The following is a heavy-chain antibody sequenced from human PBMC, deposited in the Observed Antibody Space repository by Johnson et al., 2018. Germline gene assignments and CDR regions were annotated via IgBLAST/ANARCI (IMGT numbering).Heavy chain of an antibody. V-gene: IGHV3-48*02. Sequence: VQLVESGGGLVQPGGSLRLSCAASGFTFSSYSMNWVRQATGKGLEWVSYISSSSSTIYYADSVKGRFTISRDKAKNSLYLQMKSRRDGGTAVYYCARDGAYCGGDCYSPEDFQHWGQGTLVTVAS. CDR1: GFTFSSYS. CDR2: ISSSSSTI. CDR3: ARDGAYCGGDCYSPEDFQH. D-gene: IGHD2-21*02. J-gene: IGHJ1*01.